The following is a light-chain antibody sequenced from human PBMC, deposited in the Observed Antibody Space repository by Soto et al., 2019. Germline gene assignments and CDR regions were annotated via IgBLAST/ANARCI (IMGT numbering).Light chain of an antibody. Sequence: VVLTQSPATLSLSPGERGSLSCGASQYIGSTIAWYQQRSGQAPTLLIYGASNRATGIPARFSGSGSGTDFTLTISSLEPEDFAVYYCQQRSNWPPITFGQGTRLEIK. V-gene: IGKV3-11*01. CDR2: GAS. CDR3: QQRSNWPPIT. CDR1: QYIGST. J-gene: IGKJ5*01.